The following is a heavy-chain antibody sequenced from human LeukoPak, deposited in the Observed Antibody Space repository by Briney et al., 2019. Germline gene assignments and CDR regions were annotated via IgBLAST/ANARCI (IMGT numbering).Heavy chain of an antibody. J-gene: IGHJ6*03. Sequence: ASVKVSCKASGYTFTSYDINWVRQATGQGLEWMGWMNPNSGNTGYAQKFQGRVTMTRNTSISTAYMELSSLRSEDTAVYYCAREKMEAGAWGILYYYMDVWGKGTTVTVSS. CDR1: GYTFTSYD. D-gene: IGHD1-26*01. V-gene: IGHV1-8*01. CDR2: MNPNSGNT. CDR3: AREKMEAGAWGILYYYMDV.